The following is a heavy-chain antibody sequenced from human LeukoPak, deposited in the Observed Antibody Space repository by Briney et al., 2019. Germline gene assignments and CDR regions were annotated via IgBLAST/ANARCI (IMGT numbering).Heavy chain of an antibody. J-gene: IGHJ4*02. CDR2: IRHSGST. CDR1: GGSISSNNW. CDR3: ARESSSGVDY. V-gene: IGHV4-4*02. Sequence: SETLSLTCAVSGGSISSNNWWNWVRQPPGKGLEWIGDIRHSGSTNYNPSLKSRVTISVDTSKNQFSLKLSSVTAADTAVYYCARESSSGVDYWGQGTLVTVSS. D-gene: IGHD3-22*01.